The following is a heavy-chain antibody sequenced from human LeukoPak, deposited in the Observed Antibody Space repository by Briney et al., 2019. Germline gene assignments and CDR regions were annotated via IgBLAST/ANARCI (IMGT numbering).Heavy chain of an antibody. D-gene: IGHD2-21*02. CDR3: ATLGPTGGDFTYNWFDP. CDR1: GFAFSTYS. J-gene: IGHJ5*02. CDR2: ISSTSRYI. V-gene: IGHV3-21*01. Sequence: GGSLRLSCAASGFAFSTYSMNWVRQAPGKGPEWVSCISSTSRYINYTESVKGRFAISRDNAKNSLYLQMSSLRVEDTAVYYCATLGPTGGDFTYNWFDPWGQGTLVTVSS.